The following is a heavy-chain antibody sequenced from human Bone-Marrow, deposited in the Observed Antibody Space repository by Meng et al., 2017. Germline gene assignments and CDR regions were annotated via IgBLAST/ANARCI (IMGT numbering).Heavy chain of an antibody. CDR3: ARGSGSPEYCSSTSCYSGGWFDP. J-gene: IGHJ5*02. CDR1: GGSFSGYY. Sequence: QVQLQQWGAGLLKPSETLSLTCAVHGGSFSGYYWSWIRQPPGKGLEWSGEMNHSGSTNYNPSLKSRVTISVDTSKNQFSLKLSSVTAADTAVYYCARGSGSPEYCSSTSCYSGGWFDPWGQGTLVTVSS. V-gene: IGHV4-34*01. CDR2: MNHSGST. D-gene: IGHD2-2*02.